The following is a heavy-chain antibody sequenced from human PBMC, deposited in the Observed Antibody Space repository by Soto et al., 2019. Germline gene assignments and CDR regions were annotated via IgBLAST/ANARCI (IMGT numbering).Heavy chain of an antibody. Sequence: QVQLQESGPGLVEASQTLSLTCTVSGATISSGGFYWSWIRQRPGKGLEWIGHIYYTGSTYYNPSLNSRITISVDMSRNQFSRKLRSVPAADTAEYFCARDDSFYGEPGYGMNVWGQGTTVTVSS. J-gene: IGHJ6*02. CDR1: GATISSGGFY. D-gene: IGHD4-17*01. V-gene: IGHV4-31*03. CDR3: ARDDSFYGEPGYGMNV. CDR2: IYYTGST.